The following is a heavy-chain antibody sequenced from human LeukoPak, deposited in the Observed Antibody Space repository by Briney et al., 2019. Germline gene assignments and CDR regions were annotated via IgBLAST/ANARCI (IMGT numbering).Heavy chain of an antibody. J-gene: IGHJ4*02. V-gene: IGHV3-23*03. CDR3: ARGDGYNFFDY. CDR2: FYVGGAT. CDR1: GFTFSTYA. Sequence: GSLRLSCAASGFTFSTYAMTWVRQAPGKGLEWVSVFYVGGATYYADSVKGRFTISRDNSENTLYLQMKSLRAEDTAVYYCARGDGYNFFDYWGQGTLVTVSS. D-gene: IGHD5-24*01.